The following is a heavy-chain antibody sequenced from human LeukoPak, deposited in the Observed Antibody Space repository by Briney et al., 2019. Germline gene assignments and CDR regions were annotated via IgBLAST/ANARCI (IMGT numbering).Heavy chain of an antibody. CDR1: GGSISKSSLY. J-gene: IGHJ5*01. D-gene: IGHD5-18*01. CDR3: AIQRGYSYKYFFDS. CDR2: IYYSGST. V-gene: IGHV4-39*07. Sequence: SETLSLTCTVSGGSISKSSLYWGWIRQPPGKGLEWIGSIYYSGSTYYNPSLKSRVTISVDTSKNQFSLKLTSVTAADTAVYYCAIQRGYSYKYFFDSWGQRTLVTVSS.